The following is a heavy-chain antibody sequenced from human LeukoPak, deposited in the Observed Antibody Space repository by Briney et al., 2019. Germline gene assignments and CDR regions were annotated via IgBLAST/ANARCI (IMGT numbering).Heavy chain of an antibody. V-gene: IGHV3-48*01. J-gene: IGHJ4*02. CDR1: GFTFGTNG. Sequence: PGGSLRLSCASSGFTFGTNGMNWVRQAPERGLEWVSYISSRSDSENYADSVKGRFTISRENPKNTLYLQMNSLRAEDTGIYYCAKVVQYTASTGTGLDYWGQGTLVTVSS. CDR2: ISSRSDSE. D-gene: IGHD6-13*01. CDR3: AKVVQYTASTGTGLDY.